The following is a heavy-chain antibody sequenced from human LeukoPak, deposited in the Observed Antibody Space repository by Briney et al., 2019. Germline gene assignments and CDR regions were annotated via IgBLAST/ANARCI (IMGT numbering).Heavy chain of an antibody. CDR1: GYSISSGYY. V-gene: IGHV4-38-2*02. Sequence: SETLSLTCTVSGYSISSGYYWGWIRQPPGKGLEWIGSIYHSGSTYYNPSLKSRVTISVDTSKNQFSLKLSSVTAADTAVYYCARDIAAAGAADAFDIWRQGTMVTVSS. CDR3: ARDIAAAGAADAFDI. CDR2: IYHSGST. J-gene: IGHJ3*02. D-gene: IGHD6-13*01.